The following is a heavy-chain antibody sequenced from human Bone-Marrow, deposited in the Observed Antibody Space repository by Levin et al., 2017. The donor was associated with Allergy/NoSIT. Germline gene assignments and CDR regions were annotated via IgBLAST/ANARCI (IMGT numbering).Heavy chain of an antibody. V-gene: IGHV4-59*01. J-gene: IGHJ4*02. CDR3: ARVFSADYFDY. CDR2: IYYSGST. CDR1: GGSISSYY. Sequence: PSETLSLTCTVSGGSISSYYWSWIRQPPGKGLEWIGYIYYSGSTNYNPSLKSRVTISVDTSKNQFSLKLSSVTAADTAVYYCARVFSADYFDYWGQGTLVTVSS.